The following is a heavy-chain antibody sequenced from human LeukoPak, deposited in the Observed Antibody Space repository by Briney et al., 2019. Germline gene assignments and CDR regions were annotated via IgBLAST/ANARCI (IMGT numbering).Heavy chain of an antibody. V-gene: IGHV4-39*02. D-gene: IGHD5-12*01. CDR1: GGSMNIDNYY. J-gene: IGHJ5*02. CDR2: IHYTGRT. CDR3: ARDLGYSGFDWAP. Sequence: SETLSLTCTVSGGSMNIDNYYWAWIRQPPGKGLEWIGAIHYTGRTYYNPSLESRLTISVDTSKNQFSLNLTSVTAADAAVYYCARDLGYSGFDWAPWGQGTLVTVSS.